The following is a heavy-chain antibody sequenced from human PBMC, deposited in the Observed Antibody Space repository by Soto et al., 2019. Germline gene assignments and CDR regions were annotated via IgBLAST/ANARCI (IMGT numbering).Heavy chain of an antibody. Sequence: GGSLRLSCAASGFTFSDYYMSWIRQAPGKGLEWVSYISSSGSTIYYADSVKGRFTISRDNAKNSLYLQMNSLRAEDTAVYYCASGPSYSSLGRRLNWYFDLWGRGTLVTVSS. V-gene: IGHV3-11*01. J-gene: IGHJ2*01. D-gene: IGHD6-13*01. CDR3: ASGPSYSSLGRRLNWYFDL. CDR2: ISSSGSTI. CDR1: GFTFSDYY.